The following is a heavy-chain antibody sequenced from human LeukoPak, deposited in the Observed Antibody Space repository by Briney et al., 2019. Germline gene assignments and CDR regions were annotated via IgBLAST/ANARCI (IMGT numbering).Heavy chain of an antibody. V-gene: IGHV6-1*01. Sequence: SQTLSLTCAISGDSVSSNSATWRWIRHSPSRGLEWLGRTYFRSKWIYDYEPSLKSRLTISPDTSKNQFALQLNSVTPEDTAVYFCARAGRGYFDYWGQGTLATVSS. D-gene: IGHD3-22*01. CDR1: GDSVSSNSAT. CDR2: TYFRSKWIY. CDR3: ARAGRGYFDY. J-gene: IGHJ4*02.